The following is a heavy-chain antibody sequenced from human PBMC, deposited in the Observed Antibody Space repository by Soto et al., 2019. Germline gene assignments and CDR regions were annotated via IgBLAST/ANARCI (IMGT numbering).Heavy chain of an antibody. J-gene: IGHJ4*02. V-gene: IGHV3-23*01. CDR2: ISGSGGST. Sequence: LRLSCAASGFTFSSYAMSWVRQAPGKGLEWVSAISGSGGSTYYADSVKGRFTISRDNSKNTLYLQMNSLRAEDTAVYYCAKDGYSRGYSSSSYFDYWGQGTLVTVSS. CDR1: GFTFSSYA. D-gene: IGHD6-6*01. CDR3: AKDGYSRGYSSSSYFDY.